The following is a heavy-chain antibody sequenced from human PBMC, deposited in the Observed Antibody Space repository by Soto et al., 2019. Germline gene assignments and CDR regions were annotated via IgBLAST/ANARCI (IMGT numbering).Heavy chain of an antibody. V-gene: IGHV3-30*18. D-gene: IGHD6-19*01. CDR1: GFTFSSYG. CDR2: ISYDGNNE. Sequence: GGSLRLSCAASGFTFSSYGMHWVRQAPGKGLEWVAVISYDGNNEYYADSVKGRFTISRDNSRNTLYLQMNSLRAEDTAVYYCAKDLKLGSGWSNYFDYWGQGTLVTVSS. J-gene: IGHJ4*02. CDR3: AKDLKLGSGWSNYFDY.